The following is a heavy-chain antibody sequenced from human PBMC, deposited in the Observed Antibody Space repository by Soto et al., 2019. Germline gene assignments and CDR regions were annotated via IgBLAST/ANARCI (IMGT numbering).Heavy chain of an antibody. CDR3: ARGNTVMVTIDY. CDR1: GGSISSGGYY. Sequence: PSETLSLTCTVSGGSISSGGYYWSWIRQHPGKGLEWIGYIYYSGSTHYNPSLKSRVTISVDTSKNQFSLKLSSVTAADTAVYYCARGNTVMVTIDYWGQGTLVTVSS. CDR2: IYYSGST. J-gene: IGHJ4*02. V-gene: IGHV4-31*03. D-gene: IGHD5-18*01.